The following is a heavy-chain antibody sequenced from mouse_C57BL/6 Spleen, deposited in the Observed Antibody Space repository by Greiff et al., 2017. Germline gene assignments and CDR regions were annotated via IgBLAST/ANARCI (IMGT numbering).Heavy chain of an antibody. CDR3: TTCITTVDFDY. CDR1: GFNIKDYY. CDR2: IDPEDGDT. V-gene: IGHV14-1*01. Sequence: EVQLQQSGAELVRPGASVKLSCTASGFNIKDYYMHWVKQRPEQGLEWIGRIDPEDGDTEYAPKFQGKATTTADTSSNTAYLQLSSLTSEDTAVYYCTTCITTVDFDYWGQGTTLTVSS. D-gene: IGHD1-1*01. J-gene: IGHJ2*01.